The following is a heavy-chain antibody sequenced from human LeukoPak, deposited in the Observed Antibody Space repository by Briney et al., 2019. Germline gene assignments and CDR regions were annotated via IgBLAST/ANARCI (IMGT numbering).Heavy chain of an antibody. Sequence: SETLSLTCAVYGGSFSGYYWSWIRQPPGKGLEWIGEISHSGSTNYNPSLKSRVTISVDTSKNQFSLKLSSVTAADTAVYYCARLGYGGNTWGQGTLVTVSS. CDR2: ISHSGST. CDR3: ARLGYGGNT. D-gene: IGHD4-23*01. CDR1: GGSFSGYY. J-gene: IGHJ4*02. V-gene: IGHV4-34*01.